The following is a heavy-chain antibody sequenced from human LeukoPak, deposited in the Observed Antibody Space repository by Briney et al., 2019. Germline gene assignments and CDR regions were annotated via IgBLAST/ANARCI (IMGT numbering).Heavy chain of an antibody. Sequence: ASAKVSCKASGYTFTGYYMHWVRQAPGQGLEWMGWINPNSGGTNYAQKFQGWVTMTRDTSISTAYMELSRLRSDDTAVYYCARDHLARGGAFDIWGQGTMVTVSS. CDR1: GYTFTGYY. V-gene: IGHV1-2*04. D-gene: IGHD3-10*01. CDR2: INPNSGGT. J-gene: IGHJ3*02. CDR3: ARDHLARGGAFDI.